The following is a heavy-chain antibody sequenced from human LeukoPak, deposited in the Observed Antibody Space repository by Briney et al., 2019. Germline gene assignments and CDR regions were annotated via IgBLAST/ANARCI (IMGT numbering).Heavy chain of an antibody. CDR2: IYYSGST. CDR1: GGSISSYY. CDR3: ARLAPQTYYYDSSGYLWACGAFDI. D-gene: IGHD3-22*01. Sequence: KPSETLSLTCTVSGGSISSYYWSWIRQPPGKRLEWIGYIYYSGSTNYNPSLKSRVTISVDTSKNQFSLKLSSVTAADTAVYYCARLAPQTYYYDSSGYLWACGAFDIWGQGTMVTVSS. V-gene: IGHV4-59*01. J-gene: IGHJ3*02.